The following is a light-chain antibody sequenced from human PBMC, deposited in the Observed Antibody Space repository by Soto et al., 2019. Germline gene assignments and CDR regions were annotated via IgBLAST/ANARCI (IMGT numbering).Light chain of an antibody. V-gene: IGKV3-11*01. CDR3: QQRSNWPPIT. Sequence: EIVLTQSPATLSLSPGERATLSCRASQTVSNYLAWYQQKPGQAPRLLIYDASIRATGIPARFSGSGSGTDCTLTISSLEPEDFAVYYCQQRSNWPPITFGQGTRLEIE. CDR2: DAS. J-gene: IGKJ5*01. CDR1: QTVSNY.